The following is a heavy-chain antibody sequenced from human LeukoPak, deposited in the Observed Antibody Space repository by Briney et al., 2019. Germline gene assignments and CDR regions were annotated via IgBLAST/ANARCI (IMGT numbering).Heavy chain of an antibody. CDR1: GFTFSSYA. Sequence: GGSLRLSCAASGFTFSSYAMSWVRQAPGKGLEWVSAISGSGGSTYYADSVKGRFTISRDNAKNSLYLQMNSLRAEDTAVYYCARFGELLSTPFDYWGQGTLVTVSS. CDR2: ISGSGGST. J-gene: IGHJ4*02. V-gene: IGHV3-23*01. CDR3: ARFGELLSTPFDY. D-gene: IGHD3-10*01.